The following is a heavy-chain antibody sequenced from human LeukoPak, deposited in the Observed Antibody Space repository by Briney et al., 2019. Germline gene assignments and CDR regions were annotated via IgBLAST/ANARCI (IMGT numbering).Heavy chain of an antibody. J-gene: IGHJ5*02. CDR2: ISGSGGST. CDR1: GFTFSSYA. D-gene: IGHD3-10*01. V-gene: IGHV3-23*01. CDR3: AKAPGRRFGELLPNWFDP. Sequence: GGSLRLSCAASGFTFSSYAMSWVRQAPGKGLEWVSAISGSGGSTYYADSVKGRFTISRDNSKNTLYLQMNSLRAEDTAVYYCAKAPGRRFGELLPNWFDPWGQGTLVTVSS.